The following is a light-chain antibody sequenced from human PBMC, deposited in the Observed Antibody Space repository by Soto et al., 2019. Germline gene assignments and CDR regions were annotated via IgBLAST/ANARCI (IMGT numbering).Light chain of an antibody. J-gene: IGKJ3*01. CDR1: QDIRSN. Sequence: DIQMTQSPSSLSVSVGDRVTVTCRASQDIRSNLGWFQQKPGKAPKRLIFAASILESGVPSRFSGSRSGTEFTPTISRLHHDDVANYYCLQRNSYPFTFGPGTKVEIK. V-gene: IGKV1-17*01. CDR3: LQRNSYPFT. CDR2: AAS.